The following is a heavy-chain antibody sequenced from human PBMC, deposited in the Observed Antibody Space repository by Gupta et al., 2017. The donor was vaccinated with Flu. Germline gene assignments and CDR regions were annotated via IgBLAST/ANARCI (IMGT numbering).Heavy chain of an antibody. D-gene: IGHD3-10*01. CDR3: ASSETLPGINYYYMDV. Sequence: EVQLVESGGGLIQPGGSLRLSCAASGFTVSSNYMSWVRQAPGKGLEWVSVIYRGGSTYYADSVKGRFTISRDNSKNTLYLQMNSLRAEDTAIYYCASSETLPGINYYYMDVWGKGTTVTVSS. V-gene: IGHV3-53*01. CDR1: GFTVSSNY. J-gene: IGHJ6*03. CDR2: IYRGGST.